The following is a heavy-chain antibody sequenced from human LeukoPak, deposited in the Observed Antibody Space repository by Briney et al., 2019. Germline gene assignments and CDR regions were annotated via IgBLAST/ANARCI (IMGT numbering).Heavy chain of an antibody. J-gene: IGHJ5*02. CDR3: ARFSRFTGYNWFGP. D-gene: IGHD3-3*01. V-gene: IGHV4-34*01. CDR2: INHSGST. CDR1: GGSFSGYY. Sequence: SETLSLTCAVYGGSFSGYYWSWIRQPPGKGLEWIGEINHSGSTNYNPSLKSRVTISVDTSKNQFSLKLSSVTAADTAVYYCARFSRFTGYNWFGPWGQGTLVTVSS.